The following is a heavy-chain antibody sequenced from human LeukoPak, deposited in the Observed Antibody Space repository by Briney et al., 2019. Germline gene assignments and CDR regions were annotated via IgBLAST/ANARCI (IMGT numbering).Heavy chain of an antibody. CDR1: VGSISSGSYY. CDR3: ARDGRGIAAAGKAFDI. D-gene: IGHD6-13*01. J-gene: IGHJ3*02. V-gene: IGHV4-61*02. CDR2: IYTSGST. Sequence: PSETLTLTCTVSVGSISSGSYYWSWIRQPAGKGVEWIGRIYTSGSTNYNPSLKSRVTISVDTSKNQFSLKLSSVTAADTAVYYCARDGRGIAAAGKAFDIWGQGTMVTVSS.